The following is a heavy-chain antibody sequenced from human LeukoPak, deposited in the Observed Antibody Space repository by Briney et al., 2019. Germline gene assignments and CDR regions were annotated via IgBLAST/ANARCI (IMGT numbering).Heavy chain of an antibody. J-gene: IGHJ4*02. V-gene: IGHV3-21*01. CDR2: ISSSSSYI. Sequence: GGSLRLSCAASGFTFSSYSMNWVRQAPGKGLEWVSSISSSSSYIYYADSVKGRFTISRDNAKNSLYLQMNSLRAEDTAMYYCTREGRSLAAARYYFDYWGQGTLVTVSS. CDR3: TREGRSLAAARYYFDY. D-gene: IGHD6-13*01. CDR1: GFTFSSYS.